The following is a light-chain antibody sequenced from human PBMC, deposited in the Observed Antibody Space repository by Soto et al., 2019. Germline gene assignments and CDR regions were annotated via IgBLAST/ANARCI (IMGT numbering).Light chain of an antibody. CDR2: DVS. J-gene: IGLJ1*01. CDR1: SSDVGGYNY. Sequence: QSALTQPASVSGSPGQSITISCTGTSSDVGGYNYVSWYQQHPGKAPKLMIYDVSNRPSGASNRFSGSKSGNTASLTISGLQAEDEADYYCRSYTSSSTLVFGTGTKVTVL. CDR3: RSYTSSSTLV. V-gene: IGLV2-14*01.